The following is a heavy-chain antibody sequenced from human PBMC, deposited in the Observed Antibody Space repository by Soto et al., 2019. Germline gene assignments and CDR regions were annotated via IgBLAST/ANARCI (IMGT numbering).Heavy chain of an antibody. D-gene: IGHD6-13*01. J-gene: IGHJ6*02. Sequence: NPSETLSLTCTVSGGSISSGDYYWSWIRQPPGKGLEWIGYIYYSGSTYYNPSLKSRVTISVDTSKNQFSLKLSSVTAADTAVYYCARDRRDSSSWTADYYYYGMDVWGQGTTVTVSS. CDR3: ARDRRDSSSWTADYYYYGMDV. V-gene: IGHV4-30-4*01. CDR2: IYYSGST. CDR1: GGSISSGDYY.